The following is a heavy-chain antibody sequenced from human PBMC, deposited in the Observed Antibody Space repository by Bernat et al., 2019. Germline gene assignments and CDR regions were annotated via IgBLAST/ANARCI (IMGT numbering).Heavy chain of an antibody. CDR3: ARGGGLERFRELFSGFDY. D-gene: IGHD3-10*01. CDR1: GFTFSSYA. J-gene: IGHJ4*02. V-gene: IGHV3-30*01. CDR2: ISYDGSNK. Sequence: QVQLVESGGGVVQPERSLRLSCAASGFTFSSYAMHWVRQAPGKGLEWVAVISYDGSNKYYADSVKGRFTISRDNSKNTLYLQMNSLRAEDTAVYYCARGGGLERFRELFSGFDYWGQGTLVTVSS.